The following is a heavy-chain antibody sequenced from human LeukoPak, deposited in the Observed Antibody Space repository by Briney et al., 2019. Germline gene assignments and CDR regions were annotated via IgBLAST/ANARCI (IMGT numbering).Heavy chain of an antibody. Sequence: GGSLRLSCVASGFTLSDHPMHWVRQSPGKGLEYVSGISGNGGSTYDANSMKGRFIISRDNSKNTLYPQMGSLRLEDMAVYYCARGPRLWGNHFDYWGQGTLVTVSS. J-gene: IGHJ4*02. CDR1: GFTLSDHP. CDR3: ARGPRLWGNHFDY. V-gene: IGHV3-64*01. CDR2: ISGNGGST. D-gene: IGHD3-16*01.